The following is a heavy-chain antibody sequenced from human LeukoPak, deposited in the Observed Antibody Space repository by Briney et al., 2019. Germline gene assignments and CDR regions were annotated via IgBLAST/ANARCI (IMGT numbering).Heavy chain of an antibody. CDR3: ARAGNYYFEY. CDR1: GFTFRTYW. Sequence: GGSLRLSCAASGFTFRTYWMHWVRQTPGQGLVWVSRINSDGSTTNYADSVEGRFTVSRDNAQNTLYLQMSSLRAEGTAVYYCARAGNYYFEYWGQGALVTVSS. J-gene: IGHJ4*02. V-gene: IGHV3-74*01. D-gene: IGHD3-10*01. CDR2: INSDGSTT.